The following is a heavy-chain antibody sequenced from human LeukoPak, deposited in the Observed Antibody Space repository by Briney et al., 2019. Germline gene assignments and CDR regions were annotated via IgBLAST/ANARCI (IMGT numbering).Heavy chain of an antibody. D-gene: IGHD2-2*02. CDR1: GFTFSSYA. Sequence: PGGSLRLSCAASGFTFSSYAIHWVRQAPGKGLEWVAVISHDGRNKYYADSVKGRFTVSRDNAKNSLYLQMNSLRAEDTAVYYCARVVYCSSTSCYTRLVPTFDNWFDPWGQGTLVTVSS. CDR2: ISHDGRNK. CDR3: ARVVYCSSTSCYTRLVPTFDNWFDP. J-gene: IGHJ5*02. V-gene: IGHV3-30*03.